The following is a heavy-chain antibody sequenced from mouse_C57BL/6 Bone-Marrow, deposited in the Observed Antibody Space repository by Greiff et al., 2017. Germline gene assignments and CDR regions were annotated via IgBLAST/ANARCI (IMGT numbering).Heavy chain of an antibody. V-gene: IGHV1-69*01. J-gene: IGHJ4*01. CDR3: ARESSGYAMDY. Sequence: QVQLQQPGAELVMPGASVKLSCKASGYTFTSYWMHWVKQRPGQGLEWIGEIDPSDSYTNYNQKFKGKSTLTVDKSSSTAYVQLSSLTSEDSAVYYCARESSGYAMDYWGQGTSVTVSS. D-gene: IGHD3-2*02. CDR1: GYTFTSYW. CDR2: IDPSDSYT.